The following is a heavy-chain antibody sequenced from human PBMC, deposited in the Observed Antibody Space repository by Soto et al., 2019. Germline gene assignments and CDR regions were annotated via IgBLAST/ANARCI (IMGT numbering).Heavy chain of an antibody. CDR3: TTDAILWNSVFDI. Sequence: GGSLRLSCAASGFTFSKAWMNWVRQAPGKGLEWVGLIKTKADGGTADCAAPVKGRFTISRDDSKNTFYLQMNSLNTEDTAVYYCTTDAILWNSVFDIWGQGTLVTVSS. CDR1: GFTFSKAW. D-gene: IGHD1-1*01. V-gene: IGHV3-15*07. J-gene: IGHJ3*02. CDR2: IKTKADGGTA.